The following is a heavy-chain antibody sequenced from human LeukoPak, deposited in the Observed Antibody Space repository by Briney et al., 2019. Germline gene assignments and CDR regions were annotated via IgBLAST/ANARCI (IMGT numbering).Heavy chain of an antibody. CDR1: GFTFSSYE. V-gene: IGHV3-48*03. Sequence: PGRSLRLSCAASGFTFSSYEMNWVRQAPGKGLEWVSYISSSGSTIYYADSVKGRFTISRDSAKNSLYLQMNSLRAEDTAVYYCAREALRYSSSWTGGYWGQGTLVTVSS. J-gene: IGHJ4*02. CDR3: AREALRYSSSWTGGY. D-gene: IGHD6-13*01. CDR2: ISSSGSTI.